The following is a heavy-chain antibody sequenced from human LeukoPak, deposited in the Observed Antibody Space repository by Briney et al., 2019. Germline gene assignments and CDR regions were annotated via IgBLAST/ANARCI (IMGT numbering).Heavy chain of an antibody. CDR3: ARVSMAVAGLLDY. CDR2: INPNNRDT. CDR1: GYSFSGYF. D-gene: IGHD6-19*01. J-gene: IGHJ4*02. Sequence: ASVKVSCKASGYSFSGYFIHWVRHAPGQGLEWMGRINPNNRDTIFAQKFQGRVTMTRDTYTSTAYMELSRLRSDDTAVYYCARVSMAVAGLLDYWGQGTLLTVSS. V-gene: IGHV1-2*06.